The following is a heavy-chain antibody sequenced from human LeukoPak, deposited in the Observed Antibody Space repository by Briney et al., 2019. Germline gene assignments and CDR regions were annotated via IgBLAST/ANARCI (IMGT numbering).Heavy chain of an antibody. Sequence: PGGSLRLSCAASGFDVTNNWMRWVRQAPGKGLEWVGRINPKNEGGTTDYGAPVRGRFTISRDESKNILYLQMNSLQTEDTAVYYCAAGHWSNLWGQGVLVTVSS. CDR2: INPKNEGGTT. J-gene: IGHJ5*02. D-gene: IGHD3-3*01. CDR1: GFDVTNNW. CDR3: AAGHWSNL. V-gene: IGHV3-15*01.